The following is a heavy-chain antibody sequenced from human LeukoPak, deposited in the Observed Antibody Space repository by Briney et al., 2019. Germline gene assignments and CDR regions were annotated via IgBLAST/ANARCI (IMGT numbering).Heavy chain of an antibody. CDR3: ARHWIRGGHNYGYGWDDC. D-gene: IGHD5-18*01. J-gene: IGHJ4*02. CDR2: IFYSGST. V-gene: IGHV4-39*01. Sequence: SETLSLTCTVSGDSISNHHYYWGWIRQPPGKGLEWIGSIFYSGSTYYNPSLKSRVTISADTPKNQFSLKLSSMTAADTAVYYCARHWIRGGHNYGYGWDDCWGQGTRVAVSS. CDR1: GDSISNHHYY.